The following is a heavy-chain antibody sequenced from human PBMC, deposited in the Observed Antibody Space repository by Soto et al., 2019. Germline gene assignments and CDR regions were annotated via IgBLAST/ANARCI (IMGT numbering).Heavy chain of an antibody. CDR3: AKYYYDSSGFLGV. D-gene: IGHD3-22*01. V-gene: IGHV3-23*01. CDR1: GFTFSNSA. J-gene: IGHJ4*02. CDR2: ISGGVITT. Sequence: EVQLLESGGVLIQPGGSLRLSCAASGFTFSNSAMSWVRQAPGKGLEWVSGISGGVITTYYADSVKGRFTISRDNSKNTVYLQMSSLRADETAVYYCAKYYYDSSGFLGVWGQGTLVTVSS.